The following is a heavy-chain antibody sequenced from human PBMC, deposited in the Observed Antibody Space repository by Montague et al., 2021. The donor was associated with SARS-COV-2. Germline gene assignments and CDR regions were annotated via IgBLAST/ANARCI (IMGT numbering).Heavy chain of an antibody. Sequence: SETLSLTCIVSGGSISSGGYYWSWIRQPPGKGLEWIGEINHSGSTNYNPSLKSRVTISVDTSKNQFSLKLSSVTAADTAVYYCARGSTVTHYWGQGTLVTVSS. V-gene: IGHV4-39*07. J-gene: IGHJ4*02. CDR3: ARGSTVTHY. D-gene: IGHD4-17*01. CDR1: GGSISSGGYY. CDR2: INHSGST.